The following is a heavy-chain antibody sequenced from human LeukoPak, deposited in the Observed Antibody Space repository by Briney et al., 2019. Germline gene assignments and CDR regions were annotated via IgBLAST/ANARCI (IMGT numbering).Heavy chain of an antibody. V-gene: IGHV3-23*01. Sequence: GGSLRLSCAASGFTFSSYAMSWVRQAPGKGLEWVSAISGSGGSTYYADSVKGWFTISRDNSKNTLYLQMNSLRAEDTAVYYCAKIPTVTTYFDYWGQGTLVTVSS. J-gene: IGHJ4*02. CDR1: GFTFSSYA. CDR3: AKIPTVTTYFDY. CDR2: ISGSGGST. D-gene: IGHD4-17*01.